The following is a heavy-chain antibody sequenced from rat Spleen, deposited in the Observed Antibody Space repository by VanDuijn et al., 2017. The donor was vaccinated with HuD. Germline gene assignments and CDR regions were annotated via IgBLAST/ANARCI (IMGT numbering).Heavy chain of an antibody. Sequence: QVQLKETGPGLVQPTQTLSITCTVSGFSLTSYYMHWVRQPPGKGLEWMGRMRYNGDTSYNSALKSRLSISRDTSKNQVFLKMNSLQTDDTGTYYCSIHPRYWGQGVMVTVSS. CDR2: MRYNGDT. CDR3: SIHPRY. V-gene: IGHV2-63*01. CDR1: GFSLTSYY. J-gene: IGHJ2*01. D-gene: IGHD3-1*01.